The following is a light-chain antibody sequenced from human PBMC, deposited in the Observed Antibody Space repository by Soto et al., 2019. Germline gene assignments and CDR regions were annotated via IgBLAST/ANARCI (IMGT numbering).Light chain of an antibody. V-gene: IGKV1-5*01. Sequence: DIPMTQSHSTLSASVGDRVNITCRASQSISSWLAWYQQNPGKAPKLLIYDASSLDSGVPSGFSGSGSGTAVTLPISSRQPDDFATYYCQQYNSYLFTFGQGTKVEIK. CDR2: DAS. CDR1: QSISSW. CDR3: QQYNSYLFT. J-gene: IGKJ2*01.